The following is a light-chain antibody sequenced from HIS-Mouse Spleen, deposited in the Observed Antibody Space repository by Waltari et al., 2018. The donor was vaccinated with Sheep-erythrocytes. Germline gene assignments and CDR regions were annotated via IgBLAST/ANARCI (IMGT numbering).Light chain of an antibody. J-gene: IGLJ2*01. Sequence: SYELTQPPSVSVSPGQTARITCSGDALPKQYASWYQQKPGQAPVLVLYKDSERPSGIPERFSGSSSGTTVTLTISGVQAEDEADYYCQSADSSGTYPVFGGGTKLTVL. CDR1: ALPKQY. CDR2: KDS. CDR3: QSADSSGTYPV. V-gene: IGLV3-25*03.